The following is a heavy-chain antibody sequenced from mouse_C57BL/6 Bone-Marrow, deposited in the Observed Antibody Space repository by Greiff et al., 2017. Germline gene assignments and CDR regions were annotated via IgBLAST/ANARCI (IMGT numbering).Heavy chain of an antibody. J-gene: IGHJ4*01. CDR1: GYAFTNYL. CDR2: INPGSGGT. Sequence: QVRLKQSGAELVRPGTSVRVSCKASGYAFTNYLIEWVKQRPGQGLEWIGVINPGSGGTNYNENFKGKVTLTTDKSSSTAYMQLSSLTSEDSAVYFCAREAPYAMDYWGQGTSVTVSS. V-gene: IGHV1-54*01. CDR3: AREAPYAMDY.